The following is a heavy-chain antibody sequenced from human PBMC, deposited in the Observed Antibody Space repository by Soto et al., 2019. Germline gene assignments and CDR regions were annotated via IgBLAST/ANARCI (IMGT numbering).Heavy chain of an antibody. D-gene: IGHD3-16*01. Sequence: QLQLQESGPGLVKPSETLSLTCTVSGGSISSSSYYWGWIRQPPGKGLEWIGSIYYSGSTYYNPSLKSRVTMSVDTSKNQFSLKLSSVAAADTAVYYCASLKRGMFAFDIWGQGTMVTVSS. CDR1: GGSISSSSYY. V-gene: IGHV4-39*01. CDR2: IYYSGST. CDR3: ASLKRGMFAFDI. J-gene: IGHJ3*02.